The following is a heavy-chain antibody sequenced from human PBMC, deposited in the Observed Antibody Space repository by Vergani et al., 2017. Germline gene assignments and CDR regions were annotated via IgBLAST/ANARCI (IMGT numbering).Heavy chain of an antibody. J-gene: IGHJ2*01. V-gene: IGHV3-7*01. CDR1: GFISSDYW. CDR2: INHDGSEK. D-gene: IGHD1/OR15-1a*01. CDR3: VRDLRKWNNPSWYFDL. Sequence: EVQLVESGGDLVQPGGSLRLSCEASGFISSDYWMNWVRQAPGKGLEWVANINHDGSEKYLVDSVKGRFTMSGDKAKNSVFLQMNSLTVEDTGIYYCVRDLRKWNNPSWYFDLWGGGTQVAVS.